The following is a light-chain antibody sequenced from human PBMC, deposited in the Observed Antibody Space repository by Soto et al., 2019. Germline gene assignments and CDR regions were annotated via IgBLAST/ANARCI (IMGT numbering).Light chain of an antibody. CDR2: EVT. Sequence: QSVLTQPASVSGSPGQSITISCIGSSSDIGAYDYVSWYQQYPGKAPRLIIYEVTDRPSGVSPRFSASKSANTASLTISGLQAEDEAHYYCSSYATTRSVVFGGGTQLTVL. V-gene: IGLV2-14*01. CDR3: SSYATTRSVV. J-gene: IGLJ2*01. CDR1: SSDIGAYDY.